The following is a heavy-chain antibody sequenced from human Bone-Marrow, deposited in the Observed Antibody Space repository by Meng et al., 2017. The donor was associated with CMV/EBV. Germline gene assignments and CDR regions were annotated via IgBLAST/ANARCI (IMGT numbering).Heavy chain of an antibody. J-gene: IGHJ3*02. Sequence: SGPTLVKPTQTLTLTYTFSGFSLSTSGVGVGWIRQPPGKALEWLALIYWNDDKRYSPSLKSRLTITKDTSKNQVVLTMPNMDPVDTATYYCASVGGYCSSTSCPFDAFDIWGQGTMVTVSS. D-gene: IGHD2-2*01. CDR1: GFSLSTSGVG. CDR3: ASVGGYCSSTSCPFDAFDI. CDR2: IYWNDDK. V-gene: IGHV2-5*01.